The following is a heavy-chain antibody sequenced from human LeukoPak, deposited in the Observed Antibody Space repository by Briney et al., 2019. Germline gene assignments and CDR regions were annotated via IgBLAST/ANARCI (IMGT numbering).Heavy chain of an antibody. D-gene: IGHD3-22*01. J-gene: IGHJ3*02. Sequence: PGRSLRLSCAASGFTFNDHAMYWVRQAPGKGLEWVSGINWNSDNIGYADSVEGRFTISRDDAKNSLFLQMNSLRTEDTALYYCARASYYYDTTGLGAVDIWGQGTMVTVSS. CDR1: GFTFNDHA. CDR2: INWNSDNI. V-gene: IGHV3-9*01. CDR3: ARASYYYDTTGLGAVDI.